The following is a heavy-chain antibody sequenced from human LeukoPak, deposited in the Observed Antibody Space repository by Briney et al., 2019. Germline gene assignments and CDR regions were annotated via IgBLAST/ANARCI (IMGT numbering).Heavy chain of an antibody. CDR2: IYSGGST. D-gene: IGHD2-15*01. CDR3: ARTPRDYYYYGMDV. CDR1: GFTVSSNY. V-gene: IGHV3-66*01. Sequence: PGGSLRLSCAASGFTVSSNYMSWVRQAPGKGLEWVSVIYSGGSTYYADSVKGRFTISRDNSKNTLYLQMNSLRAEDTAVYYCARTPRDYYYYGMDVWGQGTTVTVSS. J-gene: IGHJ6*02.